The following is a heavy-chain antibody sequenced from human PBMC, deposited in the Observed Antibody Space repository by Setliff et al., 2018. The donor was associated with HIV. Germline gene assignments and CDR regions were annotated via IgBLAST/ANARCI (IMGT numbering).Heavy chain of an antibody. Sequence: SETLSLTCTVSGGSISSNSYYWSWIRQPAGKGLEWIGHIYTSGSTNYNPPLKRRATISLDRPKIQFSLKLSSVTAADTATYYCARDPGITAAGTEYFDSWGQGILVTVSS. CDR1: GGSISSNSYY. J-gene: IGHJ4*02. CDR3: ARDPGITAAGTEYFDS. D-gene: IGHD6-13*01. CDR2: IYTSGST. V-gene: IGHV4-61*09.